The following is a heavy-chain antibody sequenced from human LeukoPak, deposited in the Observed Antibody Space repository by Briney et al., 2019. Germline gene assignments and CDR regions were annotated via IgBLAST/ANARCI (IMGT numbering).Heavy chain of an antibody. V-gene: IGHV4-39*01. D-gene: IGHD3-22*01. CDR3: ARDYDSSGYCYFDY. Sequence: SERMSLTCTVSGGSISSSSYYWGWIRQPPGKGLEWIGSIYYSGSTYYNPSLKSRGTISVDTSKNQFSMKLSSVTAADTAVYYCARDYDSSGYCYFDYWGQGTL. J-gene: IGHJ4*02. CDR1: GGSISSSSYY. CDR2: IYYSGST.